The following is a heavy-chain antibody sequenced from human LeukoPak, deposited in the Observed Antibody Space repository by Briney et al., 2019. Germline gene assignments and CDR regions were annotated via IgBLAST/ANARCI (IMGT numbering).Heavy chain of an antibody. J-gene: IGHJ4*02. CDR2: INHSGST. V-gene: IGHV4-34*01. Sequence: SETLSLTCAVYGGSFSGYYWSWIRQPPGKGLEWIGEINHSGSTNYNPSLKSRVTISVDTSKNQFSLKLSSVTAADTAVCYCARGWKYTSGYRVTELGSGYSDYWGQGTLVTVSS. D-gene: IGHD5-18*01. CDR3: ARGWKYTSGYRVTELGSGYSDY. CDR1: GGSFSGYY.